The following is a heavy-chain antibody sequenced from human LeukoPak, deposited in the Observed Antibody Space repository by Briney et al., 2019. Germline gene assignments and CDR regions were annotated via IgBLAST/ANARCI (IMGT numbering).Heavy chain of an antibody. J-gene: IGHJ5*02. D-gene: IGHD2-15*01. CDR2: IYDSGNS. CDR1: DDSINSRNYY. V-gene: IGHV4-39*01. CDR3: ARHPLYCSGGSCTSNWFDP. Sequence: KPSEALSLTCSVSDDSINSRNYYWGWIRQPPGKGLEWIGSIYDSGNSYYNPSLQSRVTISVDTSKNQFSLRLSSVTVADTAVHYCARHPLYCSGGSCTSNWFDPWGQGTLVTVSS.